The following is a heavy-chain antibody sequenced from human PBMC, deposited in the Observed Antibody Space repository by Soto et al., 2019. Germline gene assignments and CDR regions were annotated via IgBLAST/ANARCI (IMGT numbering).Heavy chain of an antibody. J-gene: IGHJ4*02. Sequence: SETLSLTCTVSGGSISGCGYYWSWIRQHPGKGRDWIGCIYYSWTTYYNPSLKSRVIISVDTYKNQFSLKMSSVTAADTAVYYCAMYRYDFWGGYYEYFDYWGQGTLVTVSS. D-gene: IGHD3-3*01. CDR1: GGSISGCGYY. V-gene: IGHV4-31*03. CDR3: AMYRYDFWGGYYEYFDY. CDR2: IYYSWTT.